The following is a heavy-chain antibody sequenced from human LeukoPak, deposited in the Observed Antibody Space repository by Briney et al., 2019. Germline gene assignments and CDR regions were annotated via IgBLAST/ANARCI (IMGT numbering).Heavy chain of an antibody. CDR2: INHSGST. CDR3: ARLKRSYYDILTGYYLNAFDI. J-gene: IGHJ3*02. D-gene: IGHD3-9*01. V-gene: IGHV4-34*01. CDR1: GGSFSGYY. Sequence: SETLSLTCAVYGGSFSGYYWSWIRQPPGKGLEWIGEINHSGSTNYNPSLKSRVTISVDTSKNQFSLKLSSVTAADTAVYYCARLKRSYYDILTGYYLNAFDIWGQGTMVTVSS.